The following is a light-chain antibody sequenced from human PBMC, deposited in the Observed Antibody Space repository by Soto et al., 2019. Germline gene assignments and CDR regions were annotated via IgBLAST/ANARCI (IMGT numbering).Light chain of an antibody. Sequence: QSGLAQPASVSWSPGQSITISCTVTSSDVGSYNLVSWYQQHPGKAPKLMIYEGNKRPSGVSNRFSASKSGNTASLTISGLQAEDEADYYCCAYTGSNTLVFGGGTKVTVL. CDR2: EGN. CDR3: CAYTGSNTLV. V-gene: IGLV2-23*01. CDR1: SSDVGSYNL. J-gene: IGLJ2*01.